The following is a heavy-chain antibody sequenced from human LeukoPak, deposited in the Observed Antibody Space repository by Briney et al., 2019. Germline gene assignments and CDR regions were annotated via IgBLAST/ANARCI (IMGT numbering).Heavy chain of an antibody. J-gene: IGHJ5*02. V-gene: IGHV3-7*01. CDR1: GFTFSSYA. Sequence: GGSLRLSCAASGFTFSSYAMSWVRQAPGKGLEWVANIKQDGSEEYYVDSVKGRFTISRDNAKNLLYLQMNSLRAEDTAVYYCARYASRFDPWGQGTLVTVSS. CDR3: ARYASRFDP. CDR2: IKQDGSEE. D-gene: IGHD2-8*01.